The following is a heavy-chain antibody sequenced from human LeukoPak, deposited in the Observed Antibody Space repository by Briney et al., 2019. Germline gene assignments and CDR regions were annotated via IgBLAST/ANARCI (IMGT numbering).Heavy chain of an antibody. Sequence: SETLSLTCTVSGGSICSGGYYWSWIRQHPGKGLEWIGYIYYSGSTYYNPSLKSRVTISVDTSKNQFSLKLSSVTAADTAVYYCARAKSRDWFDPWGQGTLVTVSS. J-gene: IGHJ5*02. V-gene: IGHV4-31*03. CDR1: GGSICSGGYY. CDR2: IYYSGST. CDR3: ARAKSRDWFDP.